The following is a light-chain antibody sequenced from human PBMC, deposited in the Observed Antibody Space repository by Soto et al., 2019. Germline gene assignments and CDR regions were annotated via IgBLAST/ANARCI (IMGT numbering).Light chain of an antibody. CDR1: SSNIGSNS. J-gene: IGLJ1*01. Sequence: QSVLTQPPSASGTPGQRVTISCSGSSSNIGSNSVSWYQQLPGTAPKLLIDDNNQRPSRVPDRFSGSKSGTSASLAISGLQSGDEADYYCAAWDDSLNGYVFGTGTKLTVL. V-gene: IGLV1-44*01. CDR2: DNN. CDR3: AAWDDSLNGYV.